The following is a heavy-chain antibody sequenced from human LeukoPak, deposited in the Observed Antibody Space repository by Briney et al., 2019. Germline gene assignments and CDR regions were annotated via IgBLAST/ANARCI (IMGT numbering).Heavy chain of an antibody. V-gene: IGHV4-39*07. D-gene: IGHD2-2*01. CDR2: IYYSGST. J-gene: IGHJ3*02. CDR1: GGSISSSSYY. CDR3: ARDLGGYQLLDAYAFDI. Sequence: SETLSLTCTVSGGSISSSSYYWGWIRQPPGKGLEWIGSIYYSGSTYYNPSLKSRVTISVDTSKNQFSLKLSSVTAADTAVYYCARDLGGYQLLDAYAFDIWGHGTMVTVSS.